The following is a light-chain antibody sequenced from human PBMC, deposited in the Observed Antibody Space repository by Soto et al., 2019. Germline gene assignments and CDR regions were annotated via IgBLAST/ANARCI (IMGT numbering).Light chain of an antibody. CDR3: QQRSNWRT. J-gene: IGKJ4*01. Sequence: EIVLTQSPATLSLSPGERATLSCRASQSVSSYLAWYQQKPGQAPRLLIYDASNRATGIPARFSGSGSGTDFTLTISSLEPEDFAVYYWQQRSNWRTFGGGTKVESK. CDR2: DAS. CDR1: QSVSSY. V-gene: IGKV3-11*01.